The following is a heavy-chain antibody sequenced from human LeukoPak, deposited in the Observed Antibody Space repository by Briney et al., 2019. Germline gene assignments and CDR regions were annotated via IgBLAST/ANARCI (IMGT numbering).Heavy chain of an antibody. CDR2: IYPGDSDT. CDR1: GYSFTNYW. CDR3: ARGLAAAGIHWFDP. Sequence: GESLKISCEGSGYSFTNYWIGWVRQMPEKGLEWMGIIYPGDSDTRYSPSFQGQVTISADKSISTAYLQWSSLKASDTAMYYCARGLAAAGIHWFDPWGQGTLVTVSS. D-gene: IGHD6-13*01. J-gene: IGHJ5*02. V-gene: IGHV5-51*01.